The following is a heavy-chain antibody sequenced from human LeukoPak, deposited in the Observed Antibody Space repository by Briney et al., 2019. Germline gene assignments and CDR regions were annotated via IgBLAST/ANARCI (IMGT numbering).Heavy chain of an antibody. CDR3: ARGVPTGVDYFDY. CDR2: ISSSSSYI. V-gene: IGHV3-21*01. CDR1: GFTFSSYS. D-gene: IGHD2-8*02. Sequence: TGGSLRLSCAASGFTFSSYSMNWVRQAPGKGLESVSPISSSSSYIYYADSVKGRFTIYRDNAKNSLYLQMNSLRAEDTAVYYCARGVPTGVDYFDYWGQGTLVTVSS. J-gene: IGHJ4*02.